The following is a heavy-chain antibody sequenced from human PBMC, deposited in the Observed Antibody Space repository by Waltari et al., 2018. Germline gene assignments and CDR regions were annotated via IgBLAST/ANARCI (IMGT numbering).Heavy chain of an antibody. D-gene: IGHD3-22*01. CDR3: TRKKYYYDTSELGWFDP. J-gene: IGHJ5*02. CDR1: GFTFSNYW. CDR2: IKQDGSDK. V-gene: IGHV3-7*03. Sequence: EVQLVESGGGLVQPGGSLRLSCVASGFTFSNYWMSWVRKAPGKGLEWVANIKQDGSDKYYVDSVKGRFTIARDNAKSSLYLQMNSLRAEDTAIYYCTRKKYYYDTSELGWFDPWGQGTLVTVSS.